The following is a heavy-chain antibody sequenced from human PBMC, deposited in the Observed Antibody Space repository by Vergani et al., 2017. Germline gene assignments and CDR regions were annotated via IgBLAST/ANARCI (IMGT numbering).Heavy chain of an antibody. D-gene: IGHD5-12*01. CDR3: ASSRQIYYYFDY. J-gene: IGHJ4*02. V-gene: IGHV3-21*01. CDR1: GFTFNIYS. Sequence: EVQLVESGGGLVKPGGSLRLSCAASGFTFNIYSMNWVRQAPGKGLEWVSSISSSSSYIYYEDSVKGRFTISRDNAKNSLYLQMNSLRAEDTAVYYCASSRQIYYYFDYWGQGTRVTVSS. CDR2: ISSSSSYI.